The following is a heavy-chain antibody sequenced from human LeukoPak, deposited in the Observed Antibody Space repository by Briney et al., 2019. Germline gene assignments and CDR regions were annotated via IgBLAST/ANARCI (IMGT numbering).Heavy chain of an antibody. CDR3: AKAVGSTLFDY. J-gene: IGHJ4*02. V-gene: IGHV3-23*01. CDR1: GFTFSNYA. D-gene: IGHD1-26*01. Sequence: QAWGSLRLSCAASGFTFSNYAMSWVRQAPGKGLEWVSGISGSGSSTYYADSVKGRFTISRDNSKNTLYLQMNSLRVGDTAVYYCAKAVGSTLFDYWGQGTLVTVSS. CDR2: ISGSGSST.